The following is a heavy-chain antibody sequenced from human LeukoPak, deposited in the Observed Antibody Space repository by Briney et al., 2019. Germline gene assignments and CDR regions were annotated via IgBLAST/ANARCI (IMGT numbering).Heavy chain of an antibody. CDR2: IYYSGST. CDR1: GGSISSSSYY. D-gene: IGHD6-19*01. V-gene: IGHV4-39*07. Sequence: SETLSLTCTVSGGSISSSSYYWGWIRQPPGKGLEWIGSIYYSGSTYYNPSLKSRVTISVDTSKNQFSLKLSSVTAADTAVYYCASIAVVVRKEYYFDYWGQGTLVTVSS. CDR3: ASIAVVVRKEYYFDY. J-gene: IGHJ4*02.